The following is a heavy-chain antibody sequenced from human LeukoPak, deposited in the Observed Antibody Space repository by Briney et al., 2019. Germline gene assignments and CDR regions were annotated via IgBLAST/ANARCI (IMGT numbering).Heavy chain of an antibody. Sequence: ASVKVSCKASGYTFTSYGISWVRQAPGQGLEWMGWISAYNGNTDYAQKLQGRVTMTIDTSTSIAYMELRSLRSDDTAVYYCARGRTYYYDSSGYMDYWGQGTLVTVSS. CDR3: ARGRTYYYDSSGYMDY. CDR1: GYTFTSYG. J-gene: IGHJ4*02. D-gene: IGHD3-22*01. CDR2: ISAYNGNT. V-gene: IGHV1-18*01.